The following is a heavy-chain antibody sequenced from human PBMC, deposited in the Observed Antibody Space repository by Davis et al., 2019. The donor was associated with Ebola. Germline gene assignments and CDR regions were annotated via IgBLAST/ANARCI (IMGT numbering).Heavy chain of an antibody. V-gene: IGHV2-5*01. J-gene: IGHJ6*02. CDR3: AHSRYCSGGSCYFVIHGMDV. D-gene: IGHD2-15*01. CDR1: GGSISSGGYY. Sequence: TLSLTCTVSGGSISSGGYYWSWIRQPPGKALEWLALIYWNDDKRYSPSLKSRLTITKDTSKNQVVLTMTNMDPVDTATYYCAHSRYCSGGSCYFVIHGMDVWGQGTTVTVSS. CDR2: IYWNDDK.